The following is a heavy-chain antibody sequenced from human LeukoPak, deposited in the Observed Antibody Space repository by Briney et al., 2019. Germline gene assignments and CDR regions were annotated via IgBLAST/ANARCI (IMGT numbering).Heavy chain of an antibody. CDR2: INGNNGNT. Sequence: GASVKVSCKGSGYTFPDYAMHWVRQAPGKRLWWMGWINGNNGNTKYSQKFQGRVTLTRDTSASTGYMELSSLRSEDTAVYYCARAWYCSGGSCQGWFDPWGQGTLVTVSS. CDR3: ARAWYCSGGSCQGWFDP. D-gene: IGHD2-15*01. J-gene: IGHJ5*02. V-gene: IGHV1-3*01. CDR1: GYTFPDYA.